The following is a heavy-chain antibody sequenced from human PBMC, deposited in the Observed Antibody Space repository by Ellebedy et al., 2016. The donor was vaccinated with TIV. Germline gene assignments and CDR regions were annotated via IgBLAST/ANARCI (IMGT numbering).Heavy chain of an antibody. CDR1: GFTVSSHY. J-gene: IGHJ4*02. CDR3: AAGKVTTARPLDY. Sequence: PGGSLRLSCAASGFTVSSHYMTWVRQAPGKGLEWVSVIYGGGNTYYADSVKGRFTISRDNSKNTVYLQMNSLRAEDTSVYYCAAGKVTTARPLDYWGQGTLVTVSS. CDR2: IYGGGNT. D-gene: IGHD4-11*01. V-gene: IGHV3-53*01.